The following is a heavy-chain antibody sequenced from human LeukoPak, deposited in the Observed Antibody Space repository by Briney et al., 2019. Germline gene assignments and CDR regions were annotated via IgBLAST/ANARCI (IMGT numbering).Heavy chain of an antibody. V-gene: IGHV3-30*04. CDR2: ISYDGSKK. CDR3: ARDFLDFSVDY. D-gene: IGHD3-3*01. CDR1: GFTFNSYA. J-gene: IGHJ4*02. Sequence: PGGSLRLSCAASGFTFNSYAMHWLRQAPAKGLEWVAFISYDGSKKSHANSVRGRFTISTDNSKNTLYLQMNSLRPEDTAVYYCARDFLDFSVDYWGQGTLVTVSS.